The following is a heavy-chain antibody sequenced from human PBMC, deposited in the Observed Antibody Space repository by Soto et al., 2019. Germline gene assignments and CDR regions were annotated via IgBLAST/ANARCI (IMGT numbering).Heavy chain of an antibody. D-gene: IGHD3-22*01. CDR3: ARDRVPYYYDSSGYYLNFDY. J-gene: IGHJ4*02. CDR1: GGTFSSYA. CDR2: IIPIFGTA. Sequence: QVQLVQSGAEVKKPGSSVKVSCKASGGTFSSYAISWVRQAPGQGLEWMGGIIPIFGTANYAQKFQGRVTITADESTSTAYRELSSLRSEDTAVYYCARDRVPYYYDSSGYYLNFDYWGQGTLVTVSS. V-gene: IGHV1-69*01.